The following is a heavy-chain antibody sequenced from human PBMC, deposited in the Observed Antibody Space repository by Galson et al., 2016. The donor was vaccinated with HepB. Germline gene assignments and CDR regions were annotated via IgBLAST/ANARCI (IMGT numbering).Heavy chain of an antibody. Sequence: SVKVSCKASGFKFTAYYIHWLRQAPGQGLEWMGWISGDSGDTKSAQKFQGRVTMTRDTSTTTVYMDLNRLRYDDTALYFCARSAGWEVTDEDFYYFDYWGQGALVTVSS. CDR1: GFKFTAYY. V-gene: IGHV1-2*02. CDR3: ARSAGWEVTDEDFYYFDY. D-gene: IGHD6-19*01. J-gene: IGHJ4*02. CDR2: ISGDSGDT.